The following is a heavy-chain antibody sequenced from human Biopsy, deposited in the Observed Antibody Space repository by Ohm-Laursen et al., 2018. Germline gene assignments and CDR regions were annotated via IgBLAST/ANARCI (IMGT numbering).Heavy chain of an antibody. Sequence: GASVKVSCKASGGTFSSFGISWARQARGQRLEWIGWIVVGSGHTNYAQKFQERVTITRDMSTSTAYMELTSLRSEDTAVYYCAATSTLYYYYYAMDVWDQGTTITVSS. J-gene: IGHJ6*02. V-gene: IGHV1-58*02. CDR3: AATSTLYYYYYAMDV. CDR2: IVVGSGHT. CDR1: GGTFSSFG.